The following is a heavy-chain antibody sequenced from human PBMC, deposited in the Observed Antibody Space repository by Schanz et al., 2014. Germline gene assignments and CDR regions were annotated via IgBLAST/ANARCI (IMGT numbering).Heavy chain of an antibody. Sequence: EAQLLESGGGLVQPGGSLRLSCAASGFNFKAYAMSWVRQAPGKGLEWVSAISGSGGSTYYADSVKGRFIISRDNSKNNSKNTLYVQMNSLRADDTAVYYCARDLLVSHYDFWSGNDYWGQGTLVTVSS. CDR2: ISGSGGST. CDR1: GFNFKAYA. CDR3: ARDLLVSHYDFWSGNDY. J-gene: IGHJ4*02. V-gene: IGHV3-23*01. D-gene: IGHD3-3*01.